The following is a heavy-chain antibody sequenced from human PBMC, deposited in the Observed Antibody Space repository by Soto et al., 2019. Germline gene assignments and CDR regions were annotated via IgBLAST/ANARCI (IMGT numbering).Heavy chain of an antibody. CDR2: IIPIFGTA. Sequence: QVQLVQSGAEVKKPGSSVKVSCKASGGTFSRYTITWVRQAPGQGLEWMGGIIPIFGTANYAQKFQGRVTITADESTSTAYMELSSLRSEDTAVYYCASLLRYKRYYYGMDVWGQGTTVTVSS. D-gene: IGHD1-1*01. CDR3: ASLLRYKRYYYGMDV. V-gene: IGHV1-69*01. CDR1: GGTFSRYT. J-gene: IGHJ6*02.